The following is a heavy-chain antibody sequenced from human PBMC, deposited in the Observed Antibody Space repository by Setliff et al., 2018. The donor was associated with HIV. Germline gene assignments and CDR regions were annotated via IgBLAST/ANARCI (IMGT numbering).Heavy chain of an antibody. CDR2: IYYTGST. V-gene: IGHV4-31*02. D-gene: IGHD6-6*01. J-gene: IGHJ5*01. Sequence: PSETLSLTCTVSGGSISSGGNYWSWIRQYPGKGLEWIGYIYYTGSTYYNPSLKSRVTISVDTSKNQFSLKLSSVTAADTAVYYCARGYSSSLGWFDPWGQGTMVTVSS. CDR1: GGSISSGGNY. CDR3: ARGYSSSLGWFDP.